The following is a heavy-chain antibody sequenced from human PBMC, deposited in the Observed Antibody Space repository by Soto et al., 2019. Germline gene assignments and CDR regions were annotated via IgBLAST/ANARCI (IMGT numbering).Heavy chain of an antibody. Sequence: QVQLVESAGGVVQPGGSLRLSCSASGFTFSDYAMHWVRQAPGKGLEWVAAVSSDGNRKYYATSVKGRFAISKDKSMGTLFLQMDSVGADDTAVYNCAKGETSGRCPPFSCDIWGQGTMVAVSS. CDR3: AKGETSGRCPPFSCDI. D-gene: IGHD6-19*01. V-gene: IGHV3-30*18. CDR1: GFTFSDYA. J-gene: IGHJ3*02. CDR2: VSSDGNRK.